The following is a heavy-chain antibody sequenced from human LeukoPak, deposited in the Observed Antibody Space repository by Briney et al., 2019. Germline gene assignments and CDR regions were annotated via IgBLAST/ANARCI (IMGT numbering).Heavy chain of an antibody. D-gene: IGHD6-13*01. J-gene: IGHJ4*02. V-gene: IGHV4-59*01. CDR1: GDSINNYY. Sequence: PSETLSLTCTVSGDSINNYYWSWIRQPPGKGLEWIGYIYYSGTTNYNPSLKSRVSISVDTSKKQFSLKLSSVTAADTAVYYCKVAAAGTFDYWGQGTLVTVSS. CDR3: KVAAAGTFDY. CDR2: IYYSGTT.